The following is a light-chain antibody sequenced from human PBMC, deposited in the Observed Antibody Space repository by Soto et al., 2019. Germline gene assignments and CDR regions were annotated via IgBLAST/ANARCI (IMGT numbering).Light chain of an antibody. CDR3: QQYNNWPPRT. J-gene: IGKJ1*01. CDR2: GAS. CDR1: RSVSSN. V-gene: IGKV3-15*01. Sequence: EIVLTQSPGTLSLSPGEGVTLSCRASRSVSSNLAWYQQKPGQAPRLLIYGASTRATGIPARFSGSGSGTEFTLTISSLQSEDFAVYYCQQYNNWPPRTFGQGTKVEIK.